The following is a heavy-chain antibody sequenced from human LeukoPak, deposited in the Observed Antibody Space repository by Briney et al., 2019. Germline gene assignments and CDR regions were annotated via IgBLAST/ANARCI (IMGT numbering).Heavy chain of an antibody. J-gene: IGHJ4*02. CDR3: AKDQRFRVAVAGGDDY. Sequence: PGGSLRLSCAASGFTFSSYAMTWVRQAPGKGLEWVSGISGSGGSTYYADSVKGRFTISRDSSKNTLYLQMNSLRAEDTAVYYCAKDQRFRVAVAGGDDYWGQGTLVIVSS. V-gene: IGHV3-23*01. CDR1: GFTFSSYA. D-gene: IGHD6-19*01. CDR2: ISGSGGST.